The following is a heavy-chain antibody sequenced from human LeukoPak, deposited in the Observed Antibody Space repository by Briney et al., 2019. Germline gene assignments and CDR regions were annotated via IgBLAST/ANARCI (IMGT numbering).Heavy chain of an antibody. J-gene: IGHJ4*02. CDR2: INHSGST. Sequence: SETLSLTCAVYGGSFSGYYWSWIRQPPGKGLEWIGEINHSGSTNYNPSLKSRVTISVDTSKNQLSLKLSSVTAADTAVYYCARDLYSSGWSGFDYWGQGALVTVSS. V-gene: IGHV4-34*01. D-gene: IGHD6-19*01. CDR3: ARDLYSSGWSGFDY. CDR1: GGSFSGYY.